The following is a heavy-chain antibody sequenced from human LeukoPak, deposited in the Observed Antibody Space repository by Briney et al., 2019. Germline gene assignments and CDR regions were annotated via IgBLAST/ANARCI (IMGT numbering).Heavy chain of an antibody. D-gene: IGHD6-13*01. Sequence: SETLSLTCTVSGGSISSSSYYWGWIRQPPGKGLEWIGSIYYSGSTYYNPSLKSRVTISVDTSKNQFSLKLSSVTAADTAVYYCARGRGSSSWVFDWFDPWGQGTLVTVSS. CDR1: GGSISSSSYY. CDR2: IYYSGST. V-gene: IGHV4-39*07. J-gene: IGHJ5*02. CDR3: ARGRGSSSWVFDWFDP.